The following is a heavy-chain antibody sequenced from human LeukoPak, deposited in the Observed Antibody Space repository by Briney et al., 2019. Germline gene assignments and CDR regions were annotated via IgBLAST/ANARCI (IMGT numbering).Heavy chain of an antibody. V-gene: IGHV1-2*02. CDR1: GYTFTGYY. CDR2: INPNSGGT. CDR3: ASLVVVTAIPGLSSMDV. Sequence: ASVKVSCKASGYTFTGYYMHWVRQAPGQGLEWMGWINPNSGGTNYAQKFQGRVTMTRDTSISTAYMELSRLRSDDTAMYYCASLVVVTAIPGLSSMDVWGKGTTVIVSS. J-gene: IGHJ6*03. D-gene: IGHD2-21*02.